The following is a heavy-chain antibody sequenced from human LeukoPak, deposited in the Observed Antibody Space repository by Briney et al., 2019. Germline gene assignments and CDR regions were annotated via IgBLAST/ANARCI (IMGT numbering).Heavy chain of an antibody. CDR3: AKSDCASDGCKLLNY. CDR1: GFTFSSYA. D-gene: IGHD3-10*01. CDR2: ISGSGGST. Sequence: GRSLRLSCAASGFTFSSYAMSWVRQAPGKGLEWVSAISGSGGSTYYADSVKGRFTISRDNSKNTLYLQMNSLRAEDTAVYYCAKSDCASDGCKLLNYWGQGTLVTASS. V-gene: IGHV3-23*01. J-gene: IGHJ4*02.